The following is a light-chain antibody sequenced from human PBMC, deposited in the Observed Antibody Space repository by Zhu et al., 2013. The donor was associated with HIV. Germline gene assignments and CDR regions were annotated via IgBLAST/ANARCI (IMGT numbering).Light chain of an antibody. CDR2: NNY. CDR1: SSNIGNDN. Sequence: QSVLTQPPSVSGPPGQRVTVSCYGSSSNIGNDNVYWYQQFPGTAPKLLIYNNYQRPSGVPDRFSGSKSGTSASLAISGLRSEDEADYYCSSYTSSSTLVVFGGGTKLTVL. J-gene: IGLJ2*01. CDR3: SSYTSSSTLVV. V-gene: IGLV1-47*01.